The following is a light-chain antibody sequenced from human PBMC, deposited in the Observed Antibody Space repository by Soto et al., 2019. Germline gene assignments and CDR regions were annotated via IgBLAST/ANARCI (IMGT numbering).Light chain of an antibody. Sequence: DIQMTQSPSTLSASVGDRVTITCRASQTISGWLAWYQQKPGKAPKLLSFNASTLKSGVPSRFSGSGFGTEFTLTISSLQPDDSAIYYCQNYNEYSRTFGQGTKVEI. V-gene: IGKV1-5*01. J-gene: IGKJ1*01. CDR2: NAS. CDR1: QTISGW. CDR3: QNYNEYSRT.